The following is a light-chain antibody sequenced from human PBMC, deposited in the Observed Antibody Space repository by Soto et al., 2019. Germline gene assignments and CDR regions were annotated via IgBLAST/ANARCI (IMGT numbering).Light chain of an antibody. CDR1: QGISNY. J-gene: IGKJ5*01. V-gene: IGKV1-9*01. Sequence: DIQLTQSPSFLSASVGDRATITCRASQGISNYLAWYQQKPGKAPSLLIHTASSLQTGVPSRFSGSGSGTEFTLTISSLQPEDFATYYCQQRRSYPITFGQGTRLEIK. CDR3: QQRRSYPIT. CDR2: TAS.